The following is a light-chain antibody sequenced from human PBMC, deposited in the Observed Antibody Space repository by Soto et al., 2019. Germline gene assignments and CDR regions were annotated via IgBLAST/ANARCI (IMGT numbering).Light chain of an antibody. CDR3: QTWGTGIQV. CDR2: LNSDGSH. CDR1: SGHSFYA. Sequence: QLVLTQSPSASASLGASVKLTCTLSSGHSFYAIAWHQQQPEKGPRYLMKLNSDGSHNKGDGIPHRFSGSSSGAERYLTISSLQSEDEADYYCQTWGTGIQVFGGGTKLTVL. J-gene: IGLJ3*02. V-gene: IGLV4-69*01.